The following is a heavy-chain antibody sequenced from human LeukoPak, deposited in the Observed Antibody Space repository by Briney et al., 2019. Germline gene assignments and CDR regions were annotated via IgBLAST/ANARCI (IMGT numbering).Heavy chain of an antibody. CDR2: INPSGGST. D-gene: IGHD1-26*01. Sequence: SVKVSFKASXYTFTIYYMHWVRQAPGQGLEWMGMINPSGGSTSYAQKFQGRVTMTRDTSTSTVYMELSSLRSEDTAVYYCARGSGSYRSPFYYFDYWGQGTLVTVSS. CDR1: XYTFTIYY. J-gene: IGHJ4*02. V-gene: IGHV1-46*01. CDR3: ARGSGSYRSPFYYFDY.